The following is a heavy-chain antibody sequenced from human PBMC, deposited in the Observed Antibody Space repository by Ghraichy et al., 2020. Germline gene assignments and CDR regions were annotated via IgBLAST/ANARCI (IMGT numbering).Heavy chain of an antibody. Sequence: GSLRLSCVASGFTFRSYAMNWVRQAPGKGLEWVSIISGSGDEIHYADSVKGRFTISRDNSKNTLYLQMNSLRAEDTAVYYCAKGLVTIDMGHWFDPWGQGTLVTVSS. D-gene: IGHD2-21*02. CDR3: AKGLVTIDMGHWFDP. J-gene: IGHJ5*02. CDR1: GFTFRSYA. CDR2: ISGSGDEI. V-gene: IGHV3-23*01.